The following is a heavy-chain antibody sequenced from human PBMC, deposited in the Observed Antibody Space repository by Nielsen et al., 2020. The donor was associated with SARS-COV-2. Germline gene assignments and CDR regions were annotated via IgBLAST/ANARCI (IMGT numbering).Heavy chain of an antibody. Sequence: WLRQPPGKGLEWIGSIYYSGSTYYNPSLKSRVTISVDTSKNQFSLKLSSVTAADTAVYYCARVPENYYDSSGYYYFSYYFDYWGQGTLVTVSS. J-gene: IGHJ4*02. CDR2: IYYSGST. V-gene: IGHV4-39*01. CDR3: ARVPENYYDSSGYYYFSYYFDY. D-gene: IGHD3-22*01.